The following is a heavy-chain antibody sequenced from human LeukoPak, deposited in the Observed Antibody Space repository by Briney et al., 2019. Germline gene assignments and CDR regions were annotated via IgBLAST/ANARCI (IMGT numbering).Heavy chain of an antibody. D-gene: IGHD6-13*01. V-gene: IGHV3-21*05. Sequence: GGSLRLSCAASGFTFSSYSMNWVRQAPGKGLEWVSYISSSSSYTNYADSVKGRFTISRDNAKNSLYLQMNSLRAEDTAVYYCARARRIAAAGTSGDWFDPWGQGTLVTVSS. CDR3: ARARRIAAAGTSGDWFDP. J-gene: IGHJ5*02. CDR1: GFTFSSYS. CDR2: ISSSSSYT.